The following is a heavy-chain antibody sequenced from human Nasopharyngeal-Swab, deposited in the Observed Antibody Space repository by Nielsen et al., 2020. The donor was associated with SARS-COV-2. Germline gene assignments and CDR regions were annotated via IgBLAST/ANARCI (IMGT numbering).Heavy chain of an antibody. CDR1: GGSFSGYY. Sequence: SETLSLTYAVYGGSFSGYYWSWIRQPPGKGLEWIGEINHSGSTNYNPSLKSRVTISVDTSKNQFSLKLSSVTAADTAVYYCARGEGAAAGTTLDFDYWGQGTLVTVSS. V-gene: IGHV4-34*01. D-gene: IGHD6-13*01. CDR3: ARGEGAAAGTTLDFDY. CDR2: INHSGST. J-gene: IGHJ4*02.